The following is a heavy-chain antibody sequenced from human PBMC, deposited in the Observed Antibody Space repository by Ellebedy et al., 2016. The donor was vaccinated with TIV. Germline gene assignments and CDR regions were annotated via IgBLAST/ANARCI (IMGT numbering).Heavy chain of an antibody. Sequence: GGSLRLXXAASGFTFSSYGMHWVRQAPGKGLEWVAVISYDGSNKYYADSVKGRFTISRDNSKNTLYLQMNSLRAEDTAVYYCAKGQYCSSTSCYVYYGMDVWGQGTTVTVSS. CDR3: AKGQYCSSTSCYVYYGMDV. CDR1: GFTFSSYG. J-gene: IGHJ6*02. V-gene: IGHV3-30*18. CDR2: ISYDGSNK. D-gene: IGHD2-2*01.